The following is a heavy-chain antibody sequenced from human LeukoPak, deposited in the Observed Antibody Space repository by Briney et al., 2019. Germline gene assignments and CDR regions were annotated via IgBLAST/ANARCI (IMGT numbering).Heavy chain of an antibody. CDR1: GYSFTGYH. CDR2: INPTSGGT. Sequence: ASVKVSCKASGYSFTGYHMHWVRQAPGQGLEWMGWINPTSGGTNYGQKFQGRVTMTRDTSISTVYMELSRLRSDDTAVYYCARDAAMVLRVPDWGQGTLVTVSS. V-gene: IGHV1-2*02. CDR3: ARDAAMVLRVPD. D-gene: IGHD5-18*01. J-gene: IGHJ4*02.